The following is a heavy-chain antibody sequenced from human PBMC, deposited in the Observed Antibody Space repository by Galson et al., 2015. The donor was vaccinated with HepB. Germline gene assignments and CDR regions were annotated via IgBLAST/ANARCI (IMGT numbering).Heavy chain of an antibody. D-gene: IGHD1-20*01. CDR2: INPNSGGT. V-gene: IGHV1-2*04. Sequence: SVKVSCKASGYTFTGYYMHWVRQAPGQGLEWMGWINPNSGGTNYAQKFQGWVTMTRDTSISTAYMELSRLRSDDTAVYYCARGRYNWNVGGAFDIWGQGTMVTVSS. CDR1: GYTFTGYY. CDR3: ARGRYNWNVGGAFDI. J-gene: IGHJ3*02.